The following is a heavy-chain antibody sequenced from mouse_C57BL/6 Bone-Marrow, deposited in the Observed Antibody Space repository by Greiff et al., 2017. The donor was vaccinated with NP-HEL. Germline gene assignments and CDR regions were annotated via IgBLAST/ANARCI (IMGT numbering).Heavy chain of an antibody. J-gene: IGHJ1*03. CDR1: GYTFTGYW. Sequence: VKLQESGAELMKPGASVKLSCKATGYTFTGYWIEWVKQRPGHGLEWIGEILPGSGSTNYNDKFKGKATFTADTSSNTAYMQLSSLTTEDSAIYYCARPHYYYGSSYYWYFDVWGTGTTVTVSS. CDR2: ILPGSGST. V-gene: IGHV1-9*01. D-gene: IGHD1-1*01. CDR3: ARPHYYYGSSYYWYFDV.